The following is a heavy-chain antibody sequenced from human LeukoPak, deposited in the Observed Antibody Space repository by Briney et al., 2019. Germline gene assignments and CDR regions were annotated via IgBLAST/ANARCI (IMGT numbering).Heavy chain of an antibody. V-gene: IGHV4-34*01. D-gene: IGHD4-11*01. CDR2: INHSGST. J-gene: IGHJ6*02. CDR1: GGSFSGYY. Sequence: SETLSLTCAVYGGSFSGYYWSWIRQPPGKGLEWIGEINHSGSTNYNPSLKSRVTISVDTSKNQLSLKLSSVTAADTAVYYCARTSNPQYYYYYGMDVWGQGTTVTVSS. CDR3: ARTSNPQYYYYYGMDV.